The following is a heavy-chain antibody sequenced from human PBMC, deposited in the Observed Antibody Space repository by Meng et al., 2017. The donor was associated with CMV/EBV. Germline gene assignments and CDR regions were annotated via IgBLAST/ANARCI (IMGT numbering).Heavy chain of an antibody. CDR2: ISSSSSTI. V-gene: IGHV3-48*04. D-gene: IGHD6-19*01. CDR1: GFTFSSYS. CDR3: ARGSSTSRTIAVAGGDY. J-gene: IGHJ4*02. Sequence: GESLKISCAASGFTFSSYSMNWVRQAPGKGLEWVSYISSSSSTIYYADSVKGRFTISRDNAKNSLHLQMNSLRAEDTAVYYCARGSSTSRTIAVAGGDYWGQGTLVTVSS.